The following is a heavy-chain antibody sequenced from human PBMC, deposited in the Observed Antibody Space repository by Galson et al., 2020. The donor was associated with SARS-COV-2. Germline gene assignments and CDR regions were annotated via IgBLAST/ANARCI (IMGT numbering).Heavy chain of an antibody. CDR3: AKDGFAVPAAIYGAFDI. CDR2: ISGSGGST. Sequence: GGSLRLSCAASGFTFSSYAMSWVRQAPGKGLEWVSAISGSGGSTYYADSVKGRFTISRDNSKNTLYLQMNSLRAEDTAVYYCAKDGFAVPAAIYGAFDIWGQGAMVTVSS. CDR1: GFTFSSYA. V-gene: IGHV3-23*01. D-gene: IGHD2-2*01. J-gene: IGHJ3*02.